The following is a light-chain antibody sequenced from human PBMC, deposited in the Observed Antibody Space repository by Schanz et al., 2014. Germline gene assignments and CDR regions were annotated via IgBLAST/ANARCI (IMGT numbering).Light chain of an antibody. J-gene: IGLJ3*02. CDR3: QVWDSSADRQV. Sequence: SYELTQPPSVSVAPGQTARITCGGDNIGSKSVHWYQQQPGQAPLLVVYDDRDRPSGIPERFSGSNSGNTATLTISRVEAGDEADYSCQVWDSSADRQVFGGGTKLTVL. CDR2: DDR. V-gene: IGLV3-21*02. CDR1: NIGSKS.